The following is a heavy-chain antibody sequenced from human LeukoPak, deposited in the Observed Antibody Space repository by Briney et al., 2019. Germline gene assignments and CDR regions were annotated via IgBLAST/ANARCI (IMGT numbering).Heavy chain of an antibody. Sequence: GGSLRLSCAASGFTFSSYSMNWVRQAPGKGLEWVSSISSSSSYIYYADSVKGRFTISRDNAKNSLYLQMNSLRAEDTAVYYCASFGMGFGELNDYWGQGTLVTVSS. D-gene: IGHD3-10*01. J-gene: IGHJ4*02. V-gene: IGHV3-21*01. CDR2: ISSSSSYI. CDR3: ASFGMGFGELNDY. CDR1: GFTFSSYS.